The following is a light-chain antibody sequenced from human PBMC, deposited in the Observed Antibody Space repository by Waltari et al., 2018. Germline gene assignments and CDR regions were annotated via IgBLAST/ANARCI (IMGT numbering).Light chain of an antibody. V-gene: IGKV1-17*03. CDR2: AAS. J-gene: IGKJ4*01. CDR3: LQHNSYPLT. CDR1: QGISHY. Sequence: IQMTQSPSAMSASVGDRVTLTCRASQGISHYLAWCQQKPGKVPTRLIYAASSLQSGVPARFSGSGSGTEFTLTISSLQPEDFATYYCLQHNSYPLTFGGGTKVEIK.